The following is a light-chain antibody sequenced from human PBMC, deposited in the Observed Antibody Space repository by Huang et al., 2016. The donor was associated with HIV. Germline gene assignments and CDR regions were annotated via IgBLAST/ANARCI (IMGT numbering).Light chain of an antibody. V-gene: IGKV1-39*01. CDR1: QSISSD. Sequence: DIQMTQSPSSLSASVGDRVTITCRASQSISSDLHWHQQKPGKAPNILIYAASSLQSGVPARFSGSGSGTDFTLTISSLQPEDFATYYCQQSDSTPPYTFGQGTKLEIK. CDR3: QQSDSTPPYT. J-gene: IGKJ2*01. CDR2: AAS.